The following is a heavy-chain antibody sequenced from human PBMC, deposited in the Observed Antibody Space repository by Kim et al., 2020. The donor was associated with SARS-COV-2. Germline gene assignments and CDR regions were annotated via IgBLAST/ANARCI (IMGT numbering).Heavy chain of an antibody. Sequence: GGSLRLSCEASGFTLSRYWMHWVRQAPGKWLVWVSRINNDGSSTSYADSVKGRFTISRDNAKNTLYLQMNSLRAEDTSVYYCARGSRGLDVWGQGTTVTVSS. V-gene: IGHV3-74*01. CDR1: GFTLSRYW. J-gene: IGHJ6*02. CDR2: INNDGSST. CDR3: ARGSRGLDV.